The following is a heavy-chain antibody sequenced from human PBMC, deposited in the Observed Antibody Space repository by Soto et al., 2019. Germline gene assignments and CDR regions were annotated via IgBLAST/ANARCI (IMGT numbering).Heavy chain of an antibody. CDR3: ARAQGYCSGGSCYYFDY. Sequence: SVKVSCKASGGTFSSYAISWVRQAPGQGLEWMGGIIPIFGTANYAQKFQGRVTITADESTSTAYMELSSLRSEDTAVYYCARAQGYCSGGSCYYFDYWGQGALVTVSS. D-gene: IGHD2-15*01. CDR1: GGTFSSYA. J-gene: IGHJ4*02. V-gene: IGHV1-69*13. CDR2: IIPIFGTA.